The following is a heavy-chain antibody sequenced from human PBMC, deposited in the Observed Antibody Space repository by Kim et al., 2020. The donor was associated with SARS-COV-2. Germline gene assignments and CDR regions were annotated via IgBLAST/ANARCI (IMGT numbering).Heavy chain of an antibody. CDR1: GFTFSSYS. J-gene: IGHJ6*02. Sequence: GGSLRLSCAASGFTFSSYSMNWVRQAPGKGLEWVSYISSSSSTIYYADSVKGRFTISRDNAKNSLYLQMNSLRDEDTAVYYCARDYTDTVRTVTSYYGMDVWGQGTTVTVSS. CDR3: ARDYTDTVRTVTSYYGMDV. D-gene: IGHD4-17*01. CDR2: ISSSSSTI. V-gene: IGHV3-48*02.